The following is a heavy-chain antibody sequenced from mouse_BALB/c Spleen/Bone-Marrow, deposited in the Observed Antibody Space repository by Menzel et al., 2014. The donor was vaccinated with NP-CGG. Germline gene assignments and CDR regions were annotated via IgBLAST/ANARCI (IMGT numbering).Heavy chain of an antibody. CDR2: IYPGDGDT. V-gene: IGHV1-80*01. J-gene: IGHJ1*01. Sequence: VQLQQSGAELVRPGSSVKISCKASGYAFSSYWMNWVKQRPGQGLEWIGQIYPGDGDTNYNGKFKGKATLTADKSSSTAYMQLSSLTSEDSAVYFCARRVYGNYWYFDVWGAGTTDTVSS. CDR3: ARRVYGNYWYFDV. D-gene: IGHD2-1*01. CDR1: GYAFSSYW.